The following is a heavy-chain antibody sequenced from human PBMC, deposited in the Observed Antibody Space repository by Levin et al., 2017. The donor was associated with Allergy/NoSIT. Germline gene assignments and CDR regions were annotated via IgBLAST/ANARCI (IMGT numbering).Heavy chain of an antibody. CDR3: ARDGPTIYCSSPSCYGGDFDY. V-gene: IGHV3-48*01. CDR1: RRER. D-gene: IGHD2-2*01. CDR2: ISISILTL. J-gene: IGHJ4*02. Sequence: RRERRKGGRQDQGKGRGWVSYISISILTLSSSSSFQGRFTISRDNAKNSLYLQMNSLRAEDTAVYYCARDGPTIYCSSPSCYGGDFDYWGQGTLVTVSS.